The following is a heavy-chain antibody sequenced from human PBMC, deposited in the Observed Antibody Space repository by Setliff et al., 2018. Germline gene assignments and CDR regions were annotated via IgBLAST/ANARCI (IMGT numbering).Heavy chain of an antibody. CDR2: IYIGGSA. Sequence: SETLSLTCTVSGGSISSSSYYWSWIHQPPGKGLEWIGHIYIGGSANYNPSLKSRVTMSIDTSKNQFSLKLNSVTAADMAVYYCAREQWLDPPGYYYMDVWAKGTTVTVSS. CDR1: GGSISSSSYY. D-gene: IGHD6-19*01. J-gene: IGHJ6*03. CDR3: AREQWLDPPGYYYMDV. V-gene: IGHV4-61*01.